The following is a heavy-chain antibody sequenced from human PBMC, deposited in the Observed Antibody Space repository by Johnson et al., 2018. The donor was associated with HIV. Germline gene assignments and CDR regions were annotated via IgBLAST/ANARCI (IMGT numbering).Heavy chain of an antibody. CDR3: AKDRSTGWYPAFDI. D-gene: IGHD6-19*01. CDR1: GFTFSRYW. V-gene: IGHV3-7*05. CDR2: INQDGSEK. Sequence: VQLVESGGGLVQPGRSLRLSCAASGFTFSRYWMSWVRQAPGEGLEWVANINQDGSEKNYVDSVKGRFAISRDNAKNSLYLQMNSLRAEDTALYYCAKDRSTGWYPAFDIWGQGTMVTVSS. J-gene: IGHJ3*02.